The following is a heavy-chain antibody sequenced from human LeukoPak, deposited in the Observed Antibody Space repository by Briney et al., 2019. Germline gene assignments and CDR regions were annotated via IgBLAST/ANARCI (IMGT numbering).Heavy chain of an antibody. D-gene: IGHD6-13*01. CDR1: GYTFTSYG. CDR2: ISAYNGNT. Sequence: ASVKVSCKASGYTFTSYGISWVRQAPGQGLEWMGWISAYNGNTNYAQKLQGRVTMTTDTSTSTAYMELRSLRSDDTAVYYCARAPPAIAAAGFRLDWYFDLWGRGTLVTVSS. J-gene: IGHJ2*01. CDR3: ARAPPAIAAAGFRLDWYFDL. V-gene: IGHV1-18*01.